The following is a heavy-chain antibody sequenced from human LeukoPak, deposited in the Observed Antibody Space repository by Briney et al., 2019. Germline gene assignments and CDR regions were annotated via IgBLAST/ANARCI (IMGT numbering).Heavy chain of an antibody. Sequence: SETLSLTCAVSGASISDSYWSWIQQSPEKGLEWIGHIFHDGVTDYNPSLKSRVTILGDTSKNQFSLRLTSVTAADTAVYYCARFSRWLPFEFWGQGTLVTVSS. CDR2: IFHDGVT. CDR3: ARFSRWLPFEF. V-gene: IGHV4-59*01. CDR1: GASISDSY. J-gene: IGHJ4*02. D-gene: IGHD5-12*01.